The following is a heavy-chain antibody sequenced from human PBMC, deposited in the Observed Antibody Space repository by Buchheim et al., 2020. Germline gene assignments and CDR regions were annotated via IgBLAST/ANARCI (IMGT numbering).Heavy chain of an antibody. CDR3: ARLYCSSTSCQREGWFDP. CDR2: IYYSGST. CDR1: GGSFSGYY. D-gene: IGHD2-2*01. Sequence: QVQLQQWGAGLLKPSETLSLTCAVYGGSFSGYYWSWIRQPPGKGLEWIGSIYYSGSTYYNPSLKSRVTISVDTSKNQFSLKLSSVTAADTAVYYCARLYCSSTSCQREGWFDPWGQGTL. J-gene: IGHJ5*02. V-gene: IGHV4-34*01.